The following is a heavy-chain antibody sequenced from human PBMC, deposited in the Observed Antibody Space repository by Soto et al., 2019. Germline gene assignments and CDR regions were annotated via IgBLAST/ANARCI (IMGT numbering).Heavy chain of an antibody. D-gene: IGHD3-22*01. CDR3: AKSPGIVVALGGWYFDL. CDR1: GFTFSSYA. Sequence: EVQLLESGGGLVQPGGSLRLSCAASGFTFSSYAMSWVRQAPGKGLEWVSAISGSGGSTYYADSVKGRFTISGDNSKNTLYLQMNSLRAEDTAVYYCAKSPGIVVALGGWYFDLWGRGTLVTVSS. J-gene: IGHJ2*01. CDR2: ISGSGGST. V-gene: IGHV3-23*01.